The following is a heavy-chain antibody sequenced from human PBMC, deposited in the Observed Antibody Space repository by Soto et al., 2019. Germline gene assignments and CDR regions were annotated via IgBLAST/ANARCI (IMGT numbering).Heavy chain of an antibody. J-gene: IGHJ5*02. CDR1: GGTFSSYT. D-gene: IGHD2-15*01. V-gene: IGHV1-69*02. Sequence: GASVQVSGTASGGTFSSYTISWVRQAPGQGLEWMGRIIPILGIADYAQKFQGRVPITADKSTSTAYMELGSLRPEDTAVYYCWAETVAASGLFGWFDPWGQGTLVTVSS. CDR3: WAETVAASGLFGWFDP. CDR2: IIPILGIA.